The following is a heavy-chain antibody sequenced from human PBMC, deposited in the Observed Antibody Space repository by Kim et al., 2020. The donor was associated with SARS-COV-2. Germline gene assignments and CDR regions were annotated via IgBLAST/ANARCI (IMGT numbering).Heavy chain of an antibody. Sequence: ASVKVSCKASGYTFTSYLIHWVRQAPGQGLEWMGIINPSGGSTSYAQKFQGRVTMTRDTSTSTVYMDLRSLRSGDTAVYFCARDGNNPGIAVAGADYWGQGTLVTVSS. D-gene: IGHD6-19*01. CDR1: GYTFTSYL. V-gene: IGHV1-46*01. CDR3: ARDGNNPGIAVAGADY. CDR2: INPSGGST. J-gene: IGHJ4*02.